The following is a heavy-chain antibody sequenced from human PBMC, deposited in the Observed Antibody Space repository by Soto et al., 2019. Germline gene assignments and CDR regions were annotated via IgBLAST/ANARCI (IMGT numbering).Heavy chain of an antibody. J-gene: IGHJ2*01. V-gene: IGHV3-73*02. CDR2: IRRKGNNYAT. CDR1: GFTFSDSA. Sequence: EVQLVESGGGLVQPGGSLKLSCAASGFTFSDSAMHWVRQASGEGLEWLGRIRRKGNNYATEYGASLKGRFTISRDDSKKTTYLQMSNLNTEDTAVYYCVRYSRTLGWFFDLWGRGTLVTVSS. D-gene: IGHD2-21*01. CDR3: VRYSRTLGWFFDL.